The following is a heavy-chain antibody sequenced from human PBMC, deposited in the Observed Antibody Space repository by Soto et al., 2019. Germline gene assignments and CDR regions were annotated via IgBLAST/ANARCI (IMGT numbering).Heavy chain of an antibody. V-gene: IGHV1-46*01. J-gene: IGHJ4*02. D-gene: IGHD1-1*01. CDR1: GFTFTNYY. CDR2: INPSGGGT. CDR3: ARDSGDTTLRQWGRSFHY. Sequence: QVQLVQSGAEVKKPGASVKVSCKASGFTFTNYYIHWVRQAPGQGLEWMGLINPSGGGTFYAQKFQGRVTVTRDTSTGTVYMELSSLRSEDTAVYFCARDSGDTTLRQWGRSFHYWGQGTLVTVSS.